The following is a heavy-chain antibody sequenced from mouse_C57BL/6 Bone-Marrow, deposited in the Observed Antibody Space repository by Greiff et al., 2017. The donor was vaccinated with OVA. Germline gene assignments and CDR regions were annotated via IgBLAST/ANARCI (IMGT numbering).Heavy chain of an antibody. V-gene: IGHV1-64*01. CDR3: AREGNYGSSAY. Sequence: QVQLKQPGAELVKPGASVKLSCKASGYTFTSYWMHWVKQRPGQGLEWIGMIHPNSGSTNYNEKFKSKATLTVDKSSSTAYMQLSSLTSEDSAVYYCAREGNYGSSAYWGQGTLVTVSA. J-gene: IGHJ3*01. D-gene: IGHD1-1*01. CDR2: IHPNSGST. CDR1: GYTFTSYW.